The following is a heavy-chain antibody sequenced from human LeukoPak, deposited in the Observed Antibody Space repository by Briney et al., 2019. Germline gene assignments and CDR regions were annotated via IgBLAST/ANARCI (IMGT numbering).Heavy chain of an antibody. J-gene: IGHJ3*02. CDR3: ARERGVIVVVTAIPDAFDI. CDR2: IIPILGIA. V-gene: IGHV1-69*04. Sequence: ASVKVSCKASGGTFSSYAISWVRQAPGQGLEWMGRIIPILGIANYAQKFQGRVTITADKSTSTAYMELSSLRSEDTAVYYCARERGVIVVVTAIPDAFDIWGQGTMVTVSS. D-gene: IGHD2-21*02. CDR1: GGTFSSYA.